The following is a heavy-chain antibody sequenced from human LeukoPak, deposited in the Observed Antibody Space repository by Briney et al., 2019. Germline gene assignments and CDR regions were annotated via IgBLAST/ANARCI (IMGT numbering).Heavy chain of an antibody. Sequence: RTGGSLRLSCAASGFTVSSNYMSWVRQAPGKGLEWVSAIYSGSSTYYADSVKGLFTISRDNSKNTLYLQMNSLRAEDTAVYYCATQGSRDGYTRDSDYWGQGTLVTVSS. J-gene: IGHJ4*02. CDR2: IYSGSST. CDR1: GFTVSSNY. V-gene: IGHV3-53*01. D-gene: IGHD5-24*01. CDR3: ATQGSRDGYTRDSDY.